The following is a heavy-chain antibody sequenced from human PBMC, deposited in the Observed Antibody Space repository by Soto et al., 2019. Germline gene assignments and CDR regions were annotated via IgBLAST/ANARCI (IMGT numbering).Heavy chain of an antibody. D-gene: IGHD3-9*01. CDR3: ATTGVNWLLDYGMDV. V-gene: IGHV4-59*01. CDR1: GGSISSYY. CDR2: IYYSGST. J-gene: IGHJ6*02. Sequence: SETLSLTCTVSGGSISSYYWSWIRQPPGKGLEWIGYIYYSGSTNYNPSLKSRVTISVDTSKNQFSLKLSSVTAADTAVYYCATTGVNWLLDYGMDVWGQGTTVTV.